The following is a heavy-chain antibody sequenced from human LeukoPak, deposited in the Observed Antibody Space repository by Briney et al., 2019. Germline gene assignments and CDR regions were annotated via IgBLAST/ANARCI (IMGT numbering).Heavy chain of an antibody. CDR2: ISYDGSNK. V-gene: IGHV3-30-3*01. CDR1: GFTFSSYA. Sequence: GGYLRLSCAASGFTFSSYAMHWVRQAPGKGLERVAVISYDGSNKYYADSVKGRFTISRDNSKNTLYLQMNSLRAEDTAVYYCARGGDIGYGMDVWGQGTTVTVSS. J-gene: IGHJ6*02. D-gene: IGHD3-10*01. CDR3: ARGGDIGYGMDV.